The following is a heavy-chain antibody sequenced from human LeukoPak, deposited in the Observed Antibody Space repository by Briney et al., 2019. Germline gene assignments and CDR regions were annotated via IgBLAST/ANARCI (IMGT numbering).Heavy chain of an antibody. CDR1: GFTLSSYA. CDR2: IKQDGSEK. D-gene: IGHD2-15*01. J-gene: IGHJ4*02. V-gene: IGHV3-7*03. Sequence: GGSLRLSCTASGFTLSSYAMSWVRQAPGKGLEWVANIKQDGSEKYYVDSVKGRFTISRDNAKNSLYLQMNSLRAEDTAVYYCAREEGGYCSGGSCYHDYWGQGTLVTVSS. CDR3: AREEGGYCSGGSCYHDY.